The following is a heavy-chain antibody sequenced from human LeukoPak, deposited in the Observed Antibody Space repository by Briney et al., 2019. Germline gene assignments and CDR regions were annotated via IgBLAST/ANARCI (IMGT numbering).Heavy chain of an antibody. J-gene: IGHJ4*02. CDR1: GFTFSSYE. CDR2: ISSGGSTV. D-gene: IGHD4-17*01. V-gene: IGHV3-48*03. Sequence: PGGSLRLSCAASGFTFSSYEINWVRQAPGKGLEWVSYISSGGSTVYCADSVKGRFTISRDNAKNSLYLQMSSLRAEDTAVYYCARAFYGDLDYWGQGTLVTVSS. CDR3: ARAFYGDLDY.